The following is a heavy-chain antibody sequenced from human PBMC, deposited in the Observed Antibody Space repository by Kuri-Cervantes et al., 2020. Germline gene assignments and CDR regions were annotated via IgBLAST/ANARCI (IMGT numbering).Heavy chain of an antibody. CDR3: ARGDSVGSDY. CDR1: GGFINRSDYY. J-gene: IGHJ4*02. CDR2: IQDSGKT. V-gene: IGHV4-30-4*01. D-gene: IGHD3-10*01. Sequence: LRLSCSVSGGFINRSDYYWSWIRQPPGKGLEWIGFIQDSGKTYFKPSLKSRISIVVGASKNSFSLKLTSVTAADTAVYYCARGDSVGSDYWGQGTLVTVSS.